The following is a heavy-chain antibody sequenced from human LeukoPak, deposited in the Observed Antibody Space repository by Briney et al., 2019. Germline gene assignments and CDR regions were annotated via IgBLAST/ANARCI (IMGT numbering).Heavy chain of an antibody. D-gene: IGHD2-2*02. CDR3: ARGTRFATAIMNWFDP. CDR1: GGTFSSYA. J-gene: IGHJ5*02. Sequence: GASVKVSCKASGGTFSSYAISWVRQAPGQGLEWMGWINPNSGGTNYAQKFQGRVTMTRDTSISTAYMELSRLRSDDTAVYYCARGTRFATAIMNWFDPWGQGTLVTVSS. CDR2: INPNSGGT. V-gene: IGHV1-2*02.